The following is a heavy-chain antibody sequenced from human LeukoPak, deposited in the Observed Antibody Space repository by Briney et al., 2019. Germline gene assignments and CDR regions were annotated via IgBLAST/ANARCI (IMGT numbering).Heavy chain of an antibody. CDR3: ARGLLYGSGVNY. D-gene: IGHD6-19*01. V-gene: IGHV3-21*01. CDR2: ISSSSSYI. CDR1: GFTFSSYS. Sequence: PGGPLRLSCAASGFTFSSYSMNWVRQAPGKGLEWVSSISSSSSYIYYADSVKGRFTISRDNAKNSLYLQMNSLRAEDTAVYYCARGLLYGSGVNYWGQGTLVTVSS. J-gene: IGHJ4*02.